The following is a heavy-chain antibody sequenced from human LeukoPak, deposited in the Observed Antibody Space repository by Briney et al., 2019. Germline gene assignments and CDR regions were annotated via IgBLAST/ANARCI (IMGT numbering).Heavy chain of an antibody. D-gene: IGHD7-27*01. CDR1: GYSFTNYW. J-gene: IGHJ4*02. Sequence: GESLKISCKGSGYSFTNYWIGWVHQMPGKGLEWMGIICPGDSDSRYSPSFQGQVTISADKSISTASLQWSSLKASDTAIYFCARRDSTGAFNYWGQGTLVTVSS. CDR2: ICPGDSDS. V-gene: IGHV5-51*07. CDR3: ARRDSTGAFNY.